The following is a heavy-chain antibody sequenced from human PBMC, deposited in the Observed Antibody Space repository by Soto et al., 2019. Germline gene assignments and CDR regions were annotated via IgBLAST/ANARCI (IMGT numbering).Heavy chain of an antibody. V-gene: IGHV5-51*01. CDR1: GYTFTNYW. Sequence: GESLKISCKGSGYTFTNYWIGWVRQMPGKGLEWMGIIYPGDSDTKYNPSFQGQVTISTDKSITTTYLQWSSLKASDTAIYYCAASIFYYGMDVWGQGTTVTVS. CDR2: IYPGDSDT. J-gene: IGHJ6*02. CDR3: AASIFYYGMDV.